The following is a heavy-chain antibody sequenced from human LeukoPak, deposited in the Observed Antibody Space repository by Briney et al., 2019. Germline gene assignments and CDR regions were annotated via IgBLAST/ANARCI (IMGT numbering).Heavy chain of an antibody. J-gene: IGHJ4*02. CDR2: ISPNTGGT. V-gene: IGHV1-2*02. CDR1: GYTFNGYY. CDR3: ARVVRVSGYSRNFDY. D-gene: IGHD3-22*01. Sequence: ASVKVSCKASGYTFNGYYIHWVRQAPGQGLEWMGWISPNTGGTKFAQKFQGRVTMTRDTSISTAYMELSRLRSGDTAVYYCARVVRVSGYSRNFDYWGQGTLVTVSS.